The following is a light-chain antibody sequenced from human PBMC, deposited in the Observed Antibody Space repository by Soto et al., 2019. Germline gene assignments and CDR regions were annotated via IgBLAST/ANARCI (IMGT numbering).Light chain of an antibody. CDR1: SSDVGGYNY. J-gene: IGLJ3*02. V-gene: IGLV2-14*01. CDR3: TSYTTSSTLV. CDR2: DVN. Sequence: QSVLTQPASVSGSPGQSITISCTGTSSDVGGYNYVSWYQQHPGKAPKLMIYDVNNRPSGVSSRFSGSKSGNTASLTISGLQAEDEADYYCTSYTTSSTLVFGGGTQMTVL.